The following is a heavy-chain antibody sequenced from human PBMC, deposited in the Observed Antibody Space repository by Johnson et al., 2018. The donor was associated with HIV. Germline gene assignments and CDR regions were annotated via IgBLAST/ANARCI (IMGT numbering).Heavy chain of an antibody. Sequence: VQLVESGGGLVQPGGSLRLSCAASGFTLSTYWMTWVRQAPGKGLEWVANVRQDGGERYYVDSVKGRFTISRDNAKRSLFLQMNSVRAEDTAVYYCARAKGSGGGAFDMWGQGTMVTVSS. CDR1: GFTLSTYW. D-gene: IGHD2-8*02. J-gene: IGHJ3*02. CDR3: ARAKGSGGGAFDM. V-gene: IGHV3-7*05. CDR2: VRQDGGER.